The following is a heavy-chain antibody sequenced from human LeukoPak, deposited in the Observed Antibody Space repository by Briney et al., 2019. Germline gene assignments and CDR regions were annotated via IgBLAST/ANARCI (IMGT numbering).Heavy chain of an antibody. V-gene: IGHV3-23*01. CDR1: GFSFSNYA. Sequence: GGSLRLSCAASGFSFSNYAMSWVRQAPGKGLEWVSTISGSGGSTYYADSVKGRFTISRDNSKNTLYLQMNSLRAEDTAVYYCAKMTGVVVAATPDYWGQGTLVIVAS. CDR3: AKMTGVVVAATPDY. CDR2: ISGSGGST. J-gene: IGHJ4*02. D-gene: IGHD2-15*01.